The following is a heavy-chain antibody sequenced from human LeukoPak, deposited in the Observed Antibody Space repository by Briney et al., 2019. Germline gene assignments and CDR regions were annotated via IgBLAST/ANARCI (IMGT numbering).Heavy chain of an antibody. D-gene: IGHD5-18*01. Sequence: HPGGSLRLSCAASGFTFSDYYMSWIRQAPGKGLEWVSYISSSGGSTYYADSVKGRFTISRDNSKNTLYLQMNSLRAEDTAVYYCAKTFFGLWVSDFDYWGQGTLVTVSS. CDR3: AKTFFGLWVSDFDY. J-gene: IGHJ4*02. V-gene: IGHV3-23*01. CDR2: ISSSGGST. CDR1: GFTFSDYY.